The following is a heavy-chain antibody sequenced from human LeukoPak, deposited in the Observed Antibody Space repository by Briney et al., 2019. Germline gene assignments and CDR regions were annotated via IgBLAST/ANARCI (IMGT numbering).Heavy chain of an antibody. Sequence: GGSLRLSCAASGFTLSSYAMSWVRQAPGKGLEWDSAISDSGNTYHADSVKDRFTISRDSSKNTLFLQMNRLRPEDAAVYYCAKAPVTTCRGAYCYPFDYWGQGTLVTVSS. CDR1: GFTLSSYA. J-gene: IGHJ4*02. CDR2: ISDSGNT. CDR3: AKAPVTTCRGAYCYPFDY. D-gene: IGHD2-21*01. V-gene: IGHV3-23*01.